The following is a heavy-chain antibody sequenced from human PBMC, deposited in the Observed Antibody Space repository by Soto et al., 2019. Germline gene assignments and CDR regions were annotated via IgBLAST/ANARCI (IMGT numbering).Heavy chain of an antibody. D-gene: IGHD3-10*01. Sequence: EVQLVESGGGLVQPGRSLRLSCAASGFTFDDYAMHWVRQAPGKGLEWVSGISWNSGSIGHADSVKGRFTISRDNANNSLYLQMNRLGAEATALYYCAKDRGDSMVRGVTHGMDVWGHGTPVTVSS. J-gene: IGHJ6*02. CDR1: GFTFDDYA. CDR2: ISWNSGSI. CDR3: AKDRGDSMVRGVTHGMDV. V-gene: IGHV3-9*01.